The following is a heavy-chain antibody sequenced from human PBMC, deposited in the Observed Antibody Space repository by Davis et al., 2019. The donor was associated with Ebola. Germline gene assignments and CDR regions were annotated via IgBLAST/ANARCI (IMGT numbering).Heavy chain of an antibody. CDR2: IKPSGGST. CDR1: GYPFTSYY. D-gene: IGHD3-10*01. J-gene: IGHJ6*03. CDR3: ARDYYGSGGGYYYYYYMDV. Sequence: ASVTVSCKASGYPFTSYYMHWVRQAPGQGLEWMGIIKPSGGSTSYAQKFQGRVTMTRDTSTSTVYMELSSLRSEDTAVYYCARDYYGSGGGYYYYYYMDVWGKGTTVTVSS. V-gene: IGHV1-46*01.